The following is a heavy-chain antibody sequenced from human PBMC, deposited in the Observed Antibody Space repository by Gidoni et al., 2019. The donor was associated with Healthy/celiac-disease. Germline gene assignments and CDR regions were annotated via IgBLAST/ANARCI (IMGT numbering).Heavy chain of an antibody. J-gene: IGHJ4*02. CDR3: AKDWEEYCSSTSCSHFDY. V-gene: IGHV3-23*04. CDR2: ISGSGGST. CDR1: GFPFSSYA. Sequence: EVQLVESGGGLVQPGGSLRLSCAASGFPFSSYARSWVRQAPGKGLEWVSAISGSGGSTYYADSVKGRFTISRDNSKNTLYLQMNSLRAEDTAVYYCAKDWEEYCSSTSCSHFDYWGQGTLVTVSS. D-gene: IGHD2-2*01.